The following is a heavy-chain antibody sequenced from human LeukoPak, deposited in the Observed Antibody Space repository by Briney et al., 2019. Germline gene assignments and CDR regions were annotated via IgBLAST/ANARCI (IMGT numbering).Heavy chain of an antibody. V-gene: IGHV4-31*03. D-gene: IGHD3-22*01. CDR2: IYYSGST. Sequence: SETLSLTCTVSGGSISSGGYYWSWIRQHPGKGLEWIGYIYYSGSTYYNPSLKSRVTISVDTSKNQFSLKLSSVTAADTAVYYCARGGLTYYYDSSGSYDFDYWGQGTLVTVSS. CDR1: GGSISSGGYY. J-gene: IGHJ4*02. CDR3: ARGGLTYYYDSSGSYDFDY.